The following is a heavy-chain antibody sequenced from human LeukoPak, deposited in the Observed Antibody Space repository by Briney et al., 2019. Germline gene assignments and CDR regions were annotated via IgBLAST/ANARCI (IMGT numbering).Heavy chain of an antibody. CDR2: IYYSGST. D-gene: IGHD4-17*01. Sequence: GSLRLSCAASGFTFSSYAMSWVRQPPGKGLEWIGSIYYSGSTYYNPSLKSRVTISVDTSKNQFSLKLSSVTAADTAVYYCAREEYGDYVWDAFDIWGQGTMVTVSS. J-gene: IGHJ3*02. CDR3: AREEYGDYVWDAFDI. CDR1: GFTFSSYA. V-gene: IGHV4-39*02.